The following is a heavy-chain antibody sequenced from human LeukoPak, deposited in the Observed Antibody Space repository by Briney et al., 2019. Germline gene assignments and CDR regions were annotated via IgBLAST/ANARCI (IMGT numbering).Heavy chain of an antibody. CDR3: ARGRYSSSLRWFDP. CDR2: IYDSGST. Sequence: PSETLSLTCTVSGGSISSYYWSWIRQPPGKGLEWIGYIYDSGSTNYNPSLKSRVTISVDTSKNQFSLKLSSVTAADTAVYYCARGRYSSSLRWFDPWGQGTLVTVSS. J-gene: IGHJ5*02. CDR1: GGSISSYY. D-gene: IGHD6-13*01. V-gene: IGHV4-59*01.